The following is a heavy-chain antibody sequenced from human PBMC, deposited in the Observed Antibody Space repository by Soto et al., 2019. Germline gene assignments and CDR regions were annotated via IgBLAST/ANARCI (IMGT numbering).Heavy chain of an antibody. CDR3: ARNNVVVVPAATHYYYMDV. Sequence: EVQLVESGGGLVKPGGSLRLSCAASGFTFSRYSMNWVRQAPGKGLEWVSSISSSSSYIYYADSVKGRFTISRDNAKNSLYLQMNILRADDTAVYYCARNNVVVVPAATHYYYMDVWGKGTTVTVSS. J-gene: IGHJ6*03. CDR1: GFTFSRYS. V-gene: IGHV3-21*01. CDR2: ISSSSSYI. D-gene: IGHD2-2*01.